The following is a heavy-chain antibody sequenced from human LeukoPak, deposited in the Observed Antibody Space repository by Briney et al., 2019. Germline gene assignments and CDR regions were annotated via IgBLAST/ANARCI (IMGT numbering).Heavy chain of an antibody. CDR1: GGSFSGYY. Sequence: SETLSLTCAVYGGSFSGYYWSWIRQPPGKGLEWIGEINHSGSTNYNPSLKSRVTISVDTSKNQFSLKLSSVTAADTTVYYCARGHYYDSSGYFFWGQGTLVTVSS. D-gene: IGHD3-22*01. J-gene: IGHJ4*02. CDR2: INHSGST. V-gene: IGHV4-34*01. CDR3: ARGHYYDSSGYFF.